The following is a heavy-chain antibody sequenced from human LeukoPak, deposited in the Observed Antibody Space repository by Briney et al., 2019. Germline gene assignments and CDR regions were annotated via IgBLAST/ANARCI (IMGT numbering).Heavy chain of an antibody. D-gene: IGHD3-10*01. CDR1: GGSFSGYY. J-gene: IGHJ5*02. V-gene: IGHV4-34*01. Sequence: SETLSLTCAVYGGSFSGYYWSWIRQPPGKGLEWIGEINHSGSTNYNPSLKSRVTISVDTSKNQFSLKLSSVTAADTAVYYCARGGLLWFRNGNWFDPWGQGTLVTVSS. CDR2: INHSGST. CDR3: ARGGLLWFRNGNWFDP.